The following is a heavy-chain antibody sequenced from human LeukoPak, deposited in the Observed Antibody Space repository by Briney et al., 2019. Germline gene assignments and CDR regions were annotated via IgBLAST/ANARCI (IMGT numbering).Heavy chain of an antibody. CDR1: GGSISSYY. J-gene: IGHJ4*02. Sequence: PSETLSLTCTVSGGSISSYYWSWIRQPPGKGLEWIGYIYYSGSTNYNPSLKSRVTISVDTSKNQFSLKLSSVTAADTAVYYCARQRASSFPPFDYWGQGTLVTVSS. CDR2: IYYSGST. V-gene: IGHV4-59*08. CDR3: ARQRASSFPPFDY. D-gene: IGHD6-13*01.